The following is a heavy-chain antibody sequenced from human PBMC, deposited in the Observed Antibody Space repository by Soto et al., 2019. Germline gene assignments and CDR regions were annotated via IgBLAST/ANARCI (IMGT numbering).Heavy chain of an antibody. CDR1: GGTFSSYT. CDR3: ARESGRQLGFDY. J-gene: IGHJ4*02. Sequence: QVQLVQSGAEVKKPGSSVKVSCKASGGTFSSYTISWVRQAPGQGLEWMGRIIPILGIANYAQKFQGRVMIGAAXSTSTAYMELSSLRSEDTAVYYWARESGRQLGFDYWGQGTLVTVSS. D-gene: IGHD6-13*01. CDR2: IIPILGIA. V-gene: IGHV1-69*08.